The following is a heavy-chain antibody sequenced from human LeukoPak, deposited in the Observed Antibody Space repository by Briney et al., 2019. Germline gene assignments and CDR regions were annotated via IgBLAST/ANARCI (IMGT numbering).Heavy chain of an antibody. CDR2: ISGSGGST. V-gene: IGHV3-23*01. D-gene: IGHD2-15*01. J-gene: IGHJ4*02. Sequence: SGGSLRLSCAASGFTFSSYSMNWVRQAPGKGLEWVSAISGSGGSTYYADSVKGRFTISRDNSKNTLYLQMNSLRAEDTAVYYCAKDSSYIVVVVAAAYFDYWGQGTLVTVSS. CDR3: AKDSSYIVVVVAAAYFDY. CDR1: GFTFSSYS.